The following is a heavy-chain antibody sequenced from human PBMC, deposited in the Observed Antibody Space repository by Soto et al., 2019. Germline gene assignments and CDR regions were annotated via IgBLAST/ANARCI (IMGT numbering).Heavy chain of an antibody. CDR1: GGTFSSYT. CDR2: IIPILGIA. J-gene: IGHJ4*02. CDR3: ARDFGDGSGSYNTGRRDY. Sequence: GASVKVSCKASGGTFSSYTISWVRQAPGQGLEWMGRIIPILGIANYAQKFQGRVTITADKSTSTAYMELSSLRSEDTAVYYCARDFGDGSGSYNTGRRDYWGQGTLVTVSS. V-gene: IGHV1-69*02. D-gene: IGHD3-10*01.